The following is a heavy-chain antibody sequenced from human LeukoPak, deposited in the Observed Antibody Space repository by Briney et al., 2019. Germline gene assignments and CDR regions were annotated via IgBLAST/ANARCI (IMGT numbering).Heavy chain of an antibody. CDR2: INSDGSST. Sequence: VGSLRLSCAASGFTFSDYWMHWVRQAPGKGLVWVSRINSDGSSTSYADSVKGRFTISRDNAKNTLYLQMNSLRAEDTAVYYCASAIQLWSYIDYWGQGTLVTVS. D-gene: IGHD5-18*01. CDR3: ASAIQLWSYIDY. J-gene: IGHJ4*02. CDR1: GFTFSDYW. V-gene: IGHV3-74*01.